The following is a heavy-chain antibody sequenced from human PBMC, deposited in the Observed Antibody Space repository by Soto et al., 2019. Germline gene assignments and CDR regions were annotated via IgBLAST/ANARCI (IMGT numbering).Heavy chain of an antibody. J-gene: IGHJ6*02. CDR1: GGSISSSSYY. V-gene: IGHV4-39*01. D-gene: IGHD1-7*01. CDR3: ATNYAYYYYYGMDV. CDR2: NYYSGST. Sequence: SETLSLTCSVSGGSISSSSYYWGWLRQPPGKGLERIGSNYYSGSTYSTPSLKSRATISVDTSKNQFSLKLSSVTAADTAMYYCATNYAYYYYYGMDVWGQGTTVTVSS.